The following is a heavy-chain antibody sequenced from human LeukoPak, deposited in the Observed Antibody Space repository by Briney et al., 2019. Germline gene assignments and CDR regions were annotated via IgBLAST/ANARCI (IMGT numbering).Heavy chain of an antibody. CDR1: GFTFSSYE. V-gene: IGHV3-48*03. Sequence: GGSLRLSCAASGFTFSSYEMNWVRQAPGKGLEWVSYISSSGSTIYYADSVKGRFTISRDNSKNTLYLQMNSLRAEDTAVYYCAKGLGYCSGGSCYPSFDYWGQGTLVTVSS. CDR2: ISSSGSTI. J-gene: IGHJ4*02. CDR3: AKGLGYCSGGSCYPSFDY. D-gene: IGHD2-15*01.